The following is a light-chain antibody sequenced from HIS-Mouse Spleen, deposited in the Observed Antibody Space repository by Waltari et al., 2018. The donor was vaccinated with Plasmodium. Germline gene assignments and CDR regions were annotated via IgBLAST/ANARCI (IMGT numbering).Light chain of an antibody. Sequence: SYELTQPPSVSVSPGQTARITCSGDALPKKYAYWYQQKSGQTPVLVIYEDSKRPAGIPGGFSGSSSGTMATWTISGAQVEDEADYYCYSTDSRGNHRVFGGGTKLTVL. CDR1: ALPKKY. CDR3: YSTDSRGNHRV. CDR2: EDS. J-gene: IGLJ3*02. V-gene: IGLV3-10*01.